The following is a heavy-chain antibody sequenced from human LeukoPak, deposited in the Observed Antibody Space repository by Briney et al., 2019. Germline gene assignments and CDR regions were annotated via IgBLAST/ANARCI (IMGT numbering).Heavy chain of an antibody. CDR1: GFTFSSYG. D-gene: IGHD4-17*01. CDR2: ISYDGSNK. J-gene: IGHJ4*02. CDR3: AKDGVPLRPYYFDY. V-gene: IGHV3-30*18. Sequence: GRSLRLSCAASGFTFSSYGMHWVRQAPGKGLEWVAVISYDGSNKYYADSVKGRFTISRDNSKNTLYLQMNSLRAEDTAVYYCAKDGVPLRPYYFDYWGQGTLVTVSS.